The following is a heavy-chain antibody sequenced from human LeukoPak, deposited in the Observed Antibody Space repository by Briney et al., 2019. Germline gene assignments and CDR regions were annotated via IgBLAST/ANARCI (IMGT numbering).Heavy chain of an antibody. CDR3: AKDRSYYGSGAHSH. Sequence: PGGSLRLSCAASGFTFSSYGMHWVRQAPGKGLEWVAVTSYDGSNKYYADSVKGRFTISRDNSKNTLYLQMNSLRAEDTAVYYCAKDRSYYGSGAHSHWGQGTLVTVSS. V-gene: IGHV3-30*18. CDR1: GFTFSSYG. J-gene: IGHJ4*02. D-gene: IGHD3-10*01. CDR2: TSYDGSNK.